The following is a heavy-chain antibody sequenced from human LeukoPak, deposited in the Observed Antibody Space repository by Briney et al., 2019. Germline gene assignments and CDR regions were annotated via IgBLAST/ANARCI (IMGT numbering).Heavy chain of an antibody. Sequence: ASVKVSCKASGYTFTSYYMHWVRQAPGQGLEWMGIINPSGGSASYAQKFQGRVTMTRDTSTSTVYMELSSLRSEDTAVYYCATGRRIQLWLGYFDYWGQGTLVTVSS. J-gene: IGHJ4*02. D-gene: IGHD5-18*01. CDR1: GYTFTSYY. CDR3: ATGRRIQLWLGYFDY. V-gene: IGHV1-46*01. CDR2: INPSGGSA.